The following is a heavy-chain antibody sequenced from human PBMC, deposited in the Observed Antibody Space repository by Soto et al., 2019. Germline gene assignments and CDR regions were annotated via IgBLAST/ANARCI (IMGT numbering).Heavy chain of an antibody. Sequence: QVQLVQSGAEVKKPGSSVKVSCKASGGTFSSYTISWVRQAPGQGLEWMGRIIPILGIANYAQKFQGRVTITADKSTSTDYMELSSLRADDTAVYYCARADRNAVTSVDYWGQGTLVTVSS. V-gene: IGHV1-69*02. CDR1: GGTFSSYT. J-gene: IGHJ4*02. D-gene: IGHD4-17*01. CDR3: ARADRNAVTSVDY. CDR2: IIPILGIA.